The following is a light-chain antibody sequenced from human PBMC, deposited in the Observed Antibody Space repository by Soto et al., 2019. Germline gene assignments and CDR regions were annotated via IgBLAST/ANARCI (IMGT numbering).Light chain of an antibody. CDR1: QGISKF. V-gene: IGKV1-5*03. J-gene: IGKJ1*01. CDR3: QQYNSYSRT. CDR2: KAS. Sequence: DIQMTQSPSSLSASVGDRVTITCQASQGISKFLNWYQQKPGKAPKLLIYKASSLESGVPSRFSGSGSGTEFTLTISSLQPDDFATYYCQQYNSYSRTFGQGTKVDIK.